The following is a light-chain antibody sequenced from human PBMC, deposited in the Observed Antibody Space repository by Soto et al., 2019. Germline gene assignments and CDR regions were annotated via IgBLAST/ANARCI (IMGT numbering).Light chain of an antibody. CDR2: AES. J-gene: IGKJ1*01. CDR3: LKHNNYPRT. V-gene: IGKV1-17*01. Sequence: THSPVALSEAGGDRVTIICRASKGIRNDLRWHKQKPGKDXKXXXYAESSLKSGVQSRLSGSGSGKEFNLTIRRLQPEDSATYFCLKHNNYPRTFGEGTKVDI. CDR1: KGIRND.